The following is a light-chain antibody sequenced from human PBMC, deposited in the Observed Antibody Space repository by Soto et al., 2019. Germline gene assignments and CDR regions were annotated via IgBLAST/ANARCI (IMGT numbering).Light chain of an antibody. V-gene: IGKV1-5*01. J-gene: IGKJ1*01. Sequence: DIQMTQSPSTLSAAVGDRVTITCRASQTISTRLAWYQQKPGKAPNLLIYDASSLQSGVPSRFSGSGSGTEFTLTISSLQPDDFATYYCQQYHSYSLTFGQGTKVEIK. CDR3: QQYHSYSLT. CDR1: QTISTR. CDR2: DAS.